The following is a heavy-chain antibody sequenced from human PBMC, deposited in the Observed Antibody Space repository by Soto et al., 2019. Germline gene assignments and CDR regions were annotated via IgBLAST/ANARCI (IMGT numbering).Heavy chain of an antibody. Sequence: QVQLVQSGAEVKKPGSSVKVSCKASGGTFSSYTISWVRQAPGQGLEWMGRIIPILGIANYALKFQGRVTITADKSTSTAYLELSSLRSEDTAVYYCARGSCYDWGAYYYYGMDVWGQGTTVTVAS. J-gene: IGHJ6*02. CDR2: IIPILGIA. D-gene: IGHD5-12*01. V-gene: IGHV1-69*02. CDR1: GGTFSSYT. CDR3: ARGSCYDWGAYYYYGMDV.